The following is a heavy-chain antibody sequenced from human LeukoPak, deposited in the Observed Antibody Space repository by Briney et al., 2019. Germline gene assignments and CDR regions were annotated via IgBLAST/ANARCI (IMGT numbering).Heavy chain of an antibody. CDR2: ISWRGDTT. D-gene: IGHD2-2*01. V-gene: IGHV3-20*01. CDR1: GFTFNNYA. Sequence: GESLRLSCAASGFTFNNYAMTWVRQTPGKGPEWVSLISWRGDTTAYAESVRGRFTIFRDNAKNSLYLHMNSLRPEDTAFYHCARHRCSSTTCSFDSWGQGSLVTVSS. J-gene: IGHJ4*02. CDR3: ARHRCSSTTCSFDS.